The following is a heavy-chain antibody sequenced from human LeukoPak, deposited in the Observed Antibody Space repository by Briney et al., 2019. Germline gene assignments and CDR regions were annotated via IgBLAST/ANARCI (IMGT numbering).Heavy chain of an antibody. CDR2: IYYSGST. V-gene: IGHV4-39*07. Sequence: SETLSLTCTVSGGSISSSSYYWGWIRQPPGKGLEWIGSIYYSGSTYYNPSLKSRVTISVDTSKNQFSLKLSPVTAADTGVYYCARDLAVQTPHHYHYYVDVWGKGTTVTVSS. CDR3: ARDLAVQTPHHYHYYVDV. CDR1: GGSISSSSYY. J-gene: IGHJ6*03.